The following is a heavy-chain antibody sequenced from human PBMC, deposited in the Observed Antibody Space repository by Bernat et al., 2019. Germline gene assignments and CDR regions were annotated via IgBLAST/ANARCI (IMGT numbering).Heavy chain of an antibody. Sequence: EVQLLESGGGLVQPGGSLRLSCAASGFTFSSYAMSWVRQAPGKGLEWVSSNSGSGDNTYYADSVKGRFTISRGNSKNTLYLQMNSLRAEDTAVYYCARYPRDFDWMSLYYFDYWGQGTLLTVSS. CDR2: NSGSGDNT. J-gene: IGHJ4*02. CDR1: GFTFSSYA. D-gene: IGHD3-9*01. V-gene: IGHV3-23*01. CDR3: ARYPRDFDWMSLYYFDY.